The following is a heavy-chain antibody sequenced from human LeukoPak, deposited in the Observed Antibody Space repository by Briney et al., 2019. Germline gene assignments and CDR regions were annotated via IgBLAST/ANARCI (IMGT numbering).Heavy chain of an antibody. Sequence: GESLKISCKGSGYSFTSYWIGWVRQMPGKGLEWMGIIYPGDSDTRYSPSFQGQVTISADKSISTAYLQWSSLKASDTAMYYCARRGVRGYSYVPNWFDPWGQGTLVTVSS. CDR1: GYSFTSYW. J-gene: IGHJ5*02. D-gene: IGHD5-18*01. V-gene: IGHV5-51*01. CDR3: ARRGVRGYSYVPNWFDP. CDR2: IYPGDSDT.